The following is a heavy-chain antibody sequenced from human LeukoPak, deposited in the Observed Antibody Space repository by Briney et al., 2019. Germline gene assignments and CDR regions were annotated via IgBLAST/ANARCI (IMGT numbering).Heavy chain of an antibody. D-gene: IGHD4-17*01. Sequence: SETLSLTCAVSGGSISSGGYSWSWIRQPPGKGLEWIGYIYHSGSTYYNPSLKSRVTISVDRSKNQFSLKLSSVTAADTAVYYCTRVTVNNALDYRGQGTLVTVSS. V-gene: IGHV4-30-2*01. CDR3: TRVTVNNALDY. J-gene: IGHJ4*02. CDR2: IYHSGST. CDR1: GGSISSGGYS.